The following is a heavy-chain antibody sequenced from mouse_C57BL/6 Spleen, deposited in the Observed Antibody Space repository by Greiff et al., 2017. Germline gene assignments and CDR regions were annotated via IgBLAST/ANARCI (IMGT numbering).Heavy chain of an antibody. J-gene: IGHJ2*01. Sequence: VKLQQPGAELVKPGASVKMSCKASGYTFTSYWITWVKQRPGQGLEWIGDIYPGSGSTNYNEKFKSKATLTVDTSSSTAYMQLSSLTSEDAAVYYCARESTTVVAKDYFDYWGQGTTLTVSS. V-gene: IGHV1-55*01. CDR1: GYTFTSYW. CDR3: ARESTTVVAKDYFDY. D-gene: IGHD1-1*01. CDR2: IYPGSGST.